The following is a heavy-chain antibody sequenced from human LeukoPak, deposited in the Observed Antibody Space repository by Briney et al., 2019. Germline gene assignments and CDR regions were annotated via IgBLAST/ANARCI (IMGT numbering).Heavy chain of an antibody. V-gene: IGHV4-34*01. CDR2: VNHNGIT. CDR1: GPGSFIGYY. CDR3: ARGTLTTMTNVLFDY. Sequence: LSETLSLTCAVSGPGSFIGYYWSWMRQPPGRGREWIGEVNHNGITNYNPSLKSRLTISLGTSKNQFSLHLTSVTAADSAVYYCARGTLTTMTNVLFDYWDQASLVTVSS. J-gene: IGHJ4*02. D-gene: IGHD4-17*01.